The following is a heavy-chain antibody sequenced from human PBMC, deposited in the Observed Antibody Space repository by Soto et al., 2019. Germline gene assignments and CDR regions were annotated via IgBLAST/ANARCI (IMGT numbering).Heavy chain of an antibody. CDR3: ATDWDVGSML. V-gene: IGHV1-69*10. Sequence: SVKVSCKASGGTFSSYTISWVRQAPGQGLEWMVGFFPVVGETIYAQKFQGRVTITEDTSTDTAYMELSILRSEDTAVYYCATDWDVGSMLWGQGTLVTVSS. D-gene: IGHD2-8*01. J-gene: IGHJ4*02. CDR1: GGTFSSYT. CDR2: FFPVVGET.